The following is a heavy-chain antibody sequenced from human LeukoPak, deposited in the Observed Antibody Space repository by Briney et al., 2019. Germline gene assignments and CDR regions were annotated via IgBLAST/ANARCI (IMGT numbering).Heavy chain of an antibody. CDR1: GFTFSSYG. CDR3: TTDPVGISGFDH. CDR2: IWYDGSNK. D-gene: IGHD1-26*01. J-gene: IGHJ4*02. Sequence: GGSLRLSCAASGFTFSSYGMHWVRQAPGKGLEWVAVIWYDGSNKYYADSVKGRFTISRDNSKNTLYLQMNSLRAEDTAVYYCTTDPVGISGFDHWGQGTLVTVSS. V-gene: IGHV3-33*01.